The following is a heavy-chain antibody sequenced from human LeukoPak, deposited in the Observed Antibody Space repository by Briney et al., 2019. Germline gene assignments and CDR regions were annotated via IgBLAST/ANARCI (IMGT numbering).Heavy chain of an antibody. D-gene: IGHD2-15*01. CDR1: GYSFTTYW. Sequence: GESLKISCKGSGYSFTTYWIGWVRQMPGKGLEWMGIIYPDDSDTKYSPSFQGQVTISADKSISTAYPQWSSLKASDTAMYYCARRGYCSGGSCFWYFDLWGRGTLVTVSS. CDR3: ARRGYCSGGSCFWYFDL. CDR2: IYPDDSDT. V-gene: IGHV5-51*01. J-gene: IGHJ2*01.